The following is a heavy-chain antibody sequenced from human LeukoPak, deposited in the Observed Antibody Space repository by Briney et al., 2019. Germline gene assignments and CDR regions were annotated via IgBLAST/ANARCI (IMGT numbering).Heavy chain of an antibody. V-gene: IGHV3-30*03. CDR3: ARDMDGSGDRKTRAFDY. D-gene: IGHD3-10*01. Sequence: PGGSLRLSCAASGFTFSSYGMSWVRQAPGKGLEWVAVISYDGSNKYYADSVKGRFTISRDNSKNTLYLQMNSLRAEDTAVYYCARDMDGSGDRKTRAFDYWGQGTLVTVSS. CDR2: ISYDGSNK. J-gene: IGHJ4*02. CDR1: GFTFSSYG.